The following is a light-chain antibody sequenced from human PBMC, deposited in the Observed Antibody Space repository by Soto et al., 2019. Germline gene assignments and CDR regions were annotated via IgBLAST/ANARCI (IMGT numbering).Light chain of an antibody. CDR2: EVS. CDR1: STGVGGYNY. J-gene: IGLJ1*01. Sequence: QSALTQPPSTSGSAGQSVTISCTGTSTGVGGYNYVSWYQQHPGKAPKLMIYEVSKRPSGVPDRFSGSKSGNTASLTVSGLQAEDEADYYCSSYAGNNIHYVFGTGTKVTVL. CDR3: SSYAGNNIHYV. V-gene: IGLV2-8*01.